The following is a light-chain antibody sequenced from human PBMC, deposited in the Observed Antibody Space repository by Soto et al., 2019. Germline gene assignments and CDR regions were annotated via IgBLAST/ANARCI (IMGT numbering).Light chain of an antibody. Sequence: DIQMTQSPSSLSASVGDRVTITCRASQGIGSDLGWYQQKPGKAPKRLIYAASSLQSGVPSGFSGSGSETEFTLTISSLQPEDFATYFCLQHNSYPPTFGGGTKVEIK. CDR2: AAS. CDR1: QGIGSD. J-gene: IGKJ4*01. CDR3: LQHNSYPPT. V-gene: IGKV1-17*01.